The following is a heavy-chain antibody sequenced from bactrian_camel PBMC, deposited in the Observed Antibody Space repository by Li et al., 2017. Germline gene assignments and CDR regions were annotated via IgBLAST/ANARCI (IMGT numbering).Heavy chain of an antibody. CDR2: IASAGGST. D-gene: IGHD6*01. J-gene: IGHJ4*01. V-gene: IGHV3S35*01. Sequence: VESGGGLVQPGGSLRLSCAASGFTFSSYAMNWVRQAPGKGLEWVSTIASAGGSTYYADSVKGRFTISRDNAKNTVYLQMNSLKPEDTAVYYCVIRDWGDGSWWGEQYEYNYWGRGPRSPSP. CDR1: GFTFSSYA. CDR3: VIRDWGDGSWWGEQYEYNY.